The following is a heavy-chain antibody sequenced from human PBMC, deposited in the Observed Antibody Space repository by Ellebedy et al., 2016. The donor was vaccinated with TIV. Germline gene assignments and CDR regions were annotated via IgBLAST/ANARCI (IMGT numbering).Heavy chain of an antibody. CDR2: LDARVGST. CDR3: ASVPSAGADF. D-gene: IGHD3-10*01. V-gene: IGHV1-46*01. J-gene: IGHJ4*02. CDR1: GYPFTKYY. Sequence: ASVKVSCKTSGYPFTKYYFHWIRQAPGQGLEWMGVLDARVGSTTYAETLQGRITMTRDTSTRTVHMELSSLRSDDTAVYYCASVPSAGADFWGQGTLVTASS.